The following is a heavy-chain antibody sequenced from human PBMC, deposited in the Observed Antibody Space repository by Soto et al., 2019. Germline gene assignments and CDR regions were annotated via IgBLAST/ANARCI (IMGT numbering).Heavy chain of an antibody. V-gene: IGHV5-51*01. CDR3: VRSGTSSGRFSDY. Sequence: GESLKISCKCSGYTFTSYWICLVRQMPGEGLEWMGVIYPSDSDIRYSPSFQGKVTISADKSITTAYLQWSSLKAADTAMYYCVRSGTSSGRFSDYWGQGTLVTVSS. J-gene: IGHJ4*02. CDR2: IYPSDSDI. CDR1: GYTFTSYW. D-gene: IGHD2-15*01.